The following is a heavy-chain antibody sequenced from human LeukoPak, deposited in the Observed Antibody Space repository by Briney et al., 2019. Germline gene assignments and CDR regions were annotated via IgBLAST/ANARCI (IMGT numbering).Heavy chain of an antibody. V-gene: IGHV4-39*01. Sequence: PSETLSLTCTVSGGSISSSSYYWGWIRQPPGKGLEWIGSIYYSGSTYYNPSLKSRDTISVDTSKNQFSLKLSSVTAADTAVYYCARPSSGSYSDYWGQGTLVTVSS. CDR1: GGSISSSSYY. CDR3: ARPSSGSYSDY. CDR2: IYYSGST. D-gene: IGHD1-26*01. J-gene: IGHJ4*02.